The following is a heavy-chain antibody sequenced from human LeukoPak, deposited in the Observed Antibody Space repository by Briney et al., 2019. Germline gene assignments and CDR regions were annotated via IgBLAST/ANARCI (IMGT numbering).Heavy chain of an antibody. V-gene: IGHV1-69*13. J-gene: IGHJ4*02. CDR2: VIPIFGTA. D-gene: IGHD5-12*01. Sequence: GASVKGSCKASGGTFRSYAVRWGGQAPGQGLEWMGGVIPIFGTANYAQKFQGRVTITADECTSTAYMELSSLRSEDTAVYYCARGHNSGYDTRAASFDYWGQGTLVTVSS. CDR1: GGTFRSYA. CDR3: ARGHNSGYDTRAASFDY.